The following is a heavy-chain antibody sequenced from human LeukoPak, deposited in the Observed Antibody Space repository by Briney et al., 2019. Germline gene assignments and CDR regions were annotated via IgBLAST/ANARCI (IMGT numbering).Heavy chain of an antibody. CDR1: GLAISNFW. D-gene: IGHD5-24*01. Sequence: GGSLRLSSATSGLAISNFWMYLFRQAAGEGLKWVAIIKPDGSEDVYADSVKGRFNISRDNAKNSLFLQMTNLKAEDTAVYYCAVDRRFKIFDYWGQGTLVTVSS. V-gene: IGHV3-7*01. CDR2: IKPDGSED. CDR3: AVDRRFKIFDY. J-gene: IGHJ4*02.